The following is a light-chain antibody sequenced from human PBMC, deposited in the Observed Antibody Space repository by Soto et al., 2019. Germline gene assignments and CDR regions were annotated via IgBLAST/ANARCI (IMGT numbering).Light chain of an antibody. CDR2: GTS. V-gene: IGKV3-15*01. CDR3: PQYNNWPT. J-gene: IGKJ3*01. Sequence: EIVMTQSPATLSVSPGERATLSCRASQSVSSNLAWYQQKPGQAPRLLIYGTSTRATGIPARFSGSGSGTECTLTISSLQSEYFAVYYCPQYNNWPTVGPRTKVDIK. CDR1: QSVSSN.